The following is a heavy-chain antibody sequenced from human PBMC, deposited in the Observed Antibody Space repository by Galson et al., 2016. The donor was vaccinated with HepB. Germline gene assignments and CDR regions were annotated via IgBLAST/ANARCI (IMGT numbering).Heavy chain of an antibody. D-gene: IGHD6-19*01. CDR1: VGSISRSSYF. CDR2: IYYSWTT. J-gene: IGHJ3*01. Sequence: SETLYLNCTVSVGSISRSSYFWAWIRLPPGKGLDWIGSIYYSWTTHYNPSLQSRVSISVDTSKNQFPLRLTSVSAADTAMYSCARQDRAGLVNFWGQGTMVTVSS. CDR3: ARQDRAGLVNF. V-gene: IGHV4-39*01.